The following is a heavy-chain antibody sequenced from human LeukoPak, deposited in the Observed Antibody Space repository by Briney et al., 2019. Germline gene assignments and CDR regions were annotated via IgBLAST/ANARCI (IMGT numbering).Heavy chain of an antibody. J-gene: IGHJ3*02. Sequence: SETLSLTCTVSGGSISSSSYYWGWIRQPPGKGPEWIGYVSYSASTNYNPSLRSRVTISVDTSKKQFSLKLSSVTAADTAVYYCATSTTGTTYAFDIWGQGTMVTVSS. CDR2: VSYSAST. V-gene: IGHV4-61*05. D-gene: IGHD1-1*01. CDR1: GGSISSSSYY. CDR3: ATSTTGTTYAFDI.